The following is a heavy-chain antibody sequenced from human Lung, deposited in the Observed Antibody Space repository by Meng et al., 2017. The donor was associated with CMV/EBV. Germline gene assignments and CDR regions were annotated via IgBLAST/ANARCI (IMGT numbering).Heavy chain of an antibody. CDR3: AKDEGYCSDGSCYYHYYGMDV. Sequence: GGSXRLXCAASGFTFDDYALHGVRQVPGKGLEWVAGVSWNSGYIASADSVKGRFTISRDNAKCSLFLQMNSLRAEDTALYYCAKDEGYCSDGSCYYHYYGMDVXGQGXTVTVSS. D-gene: IGHD2-15*01. J-gene: IGHJ6*02. V-gene: IGHV3-9*01. CDR2: VSWNSGYI. CDR1: GFTFDDYA.